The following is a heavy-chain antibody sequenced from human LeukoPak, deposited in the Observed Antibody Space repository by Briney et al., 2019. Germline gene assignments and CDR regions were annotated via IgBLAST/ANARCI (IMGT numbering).Heavy chain of an antibody. CDR1: GFTFSSYG. J-gene: IGHJ4*02. Sequence: GGSLRLSCAASGFTFSSYGMHWVRQAPGKGLEWVAVIWYDGSNKYYADSVKGRFTISRDNSKNTLYLQMNSLRAEDTAVYYCASGYSYGYGEITSQFDYWGQGALVTVSS. V-gene: IGHV3-33*01. CDR2: IWYDGSNK. CDR3: ASGYSYGYGEITSQFDY. D-gene: IGHD5-18*01.